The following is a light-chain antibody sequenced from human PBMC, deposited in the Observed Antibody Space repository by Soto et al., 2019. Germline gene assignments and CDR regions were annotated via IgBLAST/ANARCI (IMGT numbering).Light chain of an antibody. CDR3: SSYTSSSTLGYV. CDR2: DVS. Sequence: QSALTQPASVSGSPGQSITISCTGTSSDVGGYNYVSWYQQHPGKAPKLMIYDVSNRPSGVSNRFSGSKSGNTASLTISGLQVEDEADYYCSSYTSSSTLGYVFGTGTKLTVL. J-gene: IGLJ1*01. CDR1: SSDVGGYNY. V-gene: IGLV2-14*01.